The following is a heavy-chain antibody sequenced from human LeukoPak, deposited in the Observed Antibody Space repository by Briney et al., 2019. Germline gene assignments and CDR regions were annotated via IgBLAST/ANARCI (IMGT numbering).Heavy chain of an antibody. J-gene: IGHJ4*02. CDR2: INHSGST. V-gene: IGHV4-34*01. D-gene: IGHD3-22*01. Sequence: SETLSLTCAVYGGSFSGYYWSWIRQPPGKGLEWIGEINHSGSTNYNPSLKSRVTISVDTSKNQFSLKLSSVTAADTAVYYCARRDYYDSSGYGLFDYWGQGTLVTVSS. CDR1: GGSFSGYY. CDR3: ARRDYYDSSGYGLFDY.